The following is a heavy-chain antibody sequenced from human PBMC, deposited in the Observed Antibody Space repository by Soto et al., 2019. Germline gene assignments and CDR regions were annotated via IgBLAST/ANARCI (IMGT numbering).Heavy chain of an antibody. Sequence: ASVKVSCKASGYTFTNYFIHWVRQAPGQGLEWMGIINPDSGTTNYAQKFQGRLTMATHTSTSTVYMELSSLRSEDTAVYYCAREGLRIVAGTLHYWGQGTLVTSPQ. CDR2: INPDSGTT. D-gene: IGHD5-12*01. CDR3: AREGLRIVAGTLHY. V-gene: IGHV1-46*01. J-gene: IGHJ4*02. CDR1: GYTFTNYF.